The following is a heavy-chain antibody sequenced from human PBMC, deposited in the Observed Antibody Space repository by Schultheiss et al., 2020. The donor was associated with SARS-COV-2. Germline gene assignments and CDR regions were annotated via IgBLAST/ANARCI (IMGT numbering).Heavy chain of an antibody. V-gene: IGHV4-59*01. J-gene: IGHJ4*02. CDR3: ARNLIAVAGFDY. D-gene: IGHD6-19*01. CDR2: IYYSGST. Sequence: SETLSLTCTVSGASISSYYWSWIRQPPGKGLEWIGYIYYSGSTNYNPSLKSRVTISVDTSKNQFSLKLSSVTAADTAVYYCARNLIAVAGFDYWGQGTLVTVSS. CDR1: GASISSYY.